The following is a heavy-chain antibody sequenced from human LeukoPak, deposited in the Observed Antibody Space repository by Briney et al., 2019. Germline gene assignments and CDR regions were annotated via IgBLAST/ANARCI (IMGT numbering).Heavy chain of an antibody. CDR1: GGTFSSYA. V-gene: IGHV1-69*05. CDR3: ASISLAPHYDSSGYYSRGFDY. J-gene: IGHJ4*02. CDR2: IIPIFGTA. D-gene: IGHD3-22*01. Sequence: SVKVSCKASGGTFSSYAISWVRQAPGQGLEWMGGIIPIFGTANYAQKFQGRVTITTDESTSTAYMELSSLRSEDTAVYYCASISLAPHYDSSGYYSRGFDYWGQGTLVTVSS.